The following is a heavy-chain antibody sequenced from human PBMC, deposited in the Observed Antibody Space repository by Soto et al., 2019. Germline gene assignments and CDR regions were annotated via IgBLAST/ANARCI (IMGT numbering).Heavy chain of an antibody. V-gene: IGHV3-9*01. CDR3: AKDNGDFWSGYHFDY. Sequence: VQLLDSGGGVVQPGTSLRLSCAASGFTFNTYGMHWVRQAPGKGLEWVSGISWNSGSIGYADSVKGRFTISRDNAKNSLYLQMNSLRAEDTALYYCAKDNGDFWSGYHFDYWGQGTLVTVSS. CDR1: GFTFNTYG. CDR2: ISWNSGSI. D-gene: IGHD3-3*01. J-gene: IGHJ4*02.